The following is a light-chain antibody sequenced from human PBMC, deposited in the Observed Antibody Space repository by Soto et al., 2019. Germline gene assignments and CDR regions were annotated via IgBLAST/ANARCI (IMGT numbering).Light chain of an antibody. CDR3: QSYDSSLSGYV. Sequence: QSVLTQPPSVSEAPGQRVTISCTGSSSNIGAGYEAHWYQQVPGTAPKLLIYENNNRPSGVPDRFSGSKSGTSASLAITGLQDEDEAEYYCQSYDSSLSGYVFGTGTKVNVL. CDR2: ENN. CDR1: SSNIGAGYE. V-gene: IGLV1-40*01. J-gene: IGLJ1*01.